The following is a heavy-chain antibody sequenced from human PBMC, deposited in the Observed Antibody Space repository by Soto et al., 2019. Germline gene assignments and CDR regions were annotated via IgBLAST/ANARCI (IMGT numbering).Heavy chain of an antibody. Sequence: SETLSLTCTVSGGSISSYYWSWIRQPPGKGLEWIGYIYYSGRTNYNPSLKSRVTISVDTSKNQFSLKLSSVTAADTAVYYCARDANFYATAGMDVWGKGTTVTVSS. V-gene: IGHV4-59*01. CDR3: ARDANFYATAGMDV. D-gene: IGHD1-1*01. CDR2: IYYSGRT. J-gene: IGHJ6*03. CDR1: GGSISSYY.